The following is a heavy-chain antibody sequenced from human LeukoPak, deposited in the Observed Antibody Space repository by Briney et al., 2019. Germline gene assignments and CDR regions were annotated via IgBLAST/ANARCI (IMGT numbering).Heavy chain of an antibody. CDR1: GYTFTGYY. CDR2: ISAYNGNT. CDR3: ARDRRNYYDSSGYYGLDY. J-gene: IGHJ4*02. D-gene: IGHD3-22*01. V-gene: IGHV1-18*04. Sequence: GASVKVSCKASGYTFTGYYMHWVRQAPGQGLEWMGWISAYNGNTNYAQKLQGRVTMTTDTSTSTAYMELRSLRSDDTAVYYCARDRRNYYDSSGYYGLDYWGQGTLVTVSS.